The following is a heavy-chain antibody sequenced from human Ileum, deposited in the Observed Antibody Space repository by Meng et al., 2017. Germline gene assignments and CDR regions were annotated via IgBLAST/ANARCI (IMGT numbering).Heavy chain of an antibody. CDR1: GFTVSSSY. CDR2: LYAGGST. V-gene: IGHV3-66*01. CDR3: ARGGGAYCGGDCLRTFDY. Sequence: GESLKTSCAASGFTVSSSYMSWVRQAPGEGLEWASVLYAGGSTYYAESVKGRFTISRDNSRDTVYLRMNSLRAEDTAVYYCARGGGAYCGGDCLRTFDYWGQGTLVTVSS. J-gene: IGHJ4*02. D-gene: IGHD2-21*02.